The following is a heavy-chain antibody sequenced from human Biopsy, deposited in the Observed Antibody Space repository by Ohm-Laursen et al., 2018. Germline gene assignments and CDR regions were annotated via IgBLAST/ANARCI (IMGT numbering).Heavy chain of an antibody. CDR3: ARGGGYNWNNGWFDP. D-gene: IGHD1/OR15-1a*01. V-gene: IGHV1-69*01. CDR1: GGTFSSSA. Sequence: FSVKVSCKASGGTFSSSAITWVRQAPGQGLEWMGGIIGIFRTAHYAQKFQGRVTITADDFMSTAYMELSSLRSEDTAVYYCARGGGYNWNNGWFDPWGQGTLVTVSS. CDR2: IIGIFRTA. J-gene: IGHJ5*02.